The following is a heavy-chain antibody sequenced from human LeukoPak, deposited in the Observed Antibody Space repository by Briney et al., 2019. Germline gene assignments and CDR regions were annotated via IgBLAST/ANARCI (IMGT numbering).Heavy chain of an antibody. D-gene: IGHD2-15*01. CDR2: IYNGDTT. Sequence: GGSLRLSCAASGFTFSTNYMSWVRQAPGKGLEWVSVIYNGDTTYYADSVKGRFTISRDNSKKTLYLQMNRLRAEDTAVYYCARAAALGHCSGANCYEFLDYWGQGTLVTVSS. J-gene: IGHJ4*02. V-gene: IGHV3-53*01. CDR1: GFTFSTNY. CDR3: ARAAALGHCSGANCYEFLDY.